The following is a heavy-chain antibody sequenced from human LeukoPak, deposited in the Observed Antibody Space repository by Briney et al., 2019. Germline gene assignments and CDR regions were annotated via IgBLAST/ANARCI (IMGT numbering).Heavy chain of an antibody. J-gene: IGHJ3*02. D-gene: IGHD2-21*01. CDR3: ARDRRPLSYSPNHVFDI. CDR2: IYYSGST. Sequence: SETLSLTCTVSGGSISSYYWSWIRQPPGKGLEWIGYIYYSGSTNYNPSLKSRVTISVDTSKNQFSLKLSSVTAADTAVYYCARDRRPLSYSPNHVFDIGGKGSMVPVSS. CDR1: GGSISSYY. V-gene: IGHV4-59*01.